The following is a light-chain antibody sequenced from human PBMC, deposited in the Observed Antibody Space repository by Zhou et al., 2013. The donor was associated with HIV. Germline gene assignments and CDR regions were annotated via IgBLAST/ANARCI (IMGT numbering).Light chain of an antibody. V-gene: IGKV1-5*03. CDR3: QHTNSFPYT. CDR1: QSISSW. CDR2: KAS. J-gene: IGKJ2*01. Sequence: DIQMTQSPSTLSASVGDRVTITCRASQSISSWLAWYQQKPGKAPKLLIYKASSLESGVPSRFSGSGSGTDFSLTIINLQPEDFATYFCQHTNSFPYTFGQGTKLEIK.